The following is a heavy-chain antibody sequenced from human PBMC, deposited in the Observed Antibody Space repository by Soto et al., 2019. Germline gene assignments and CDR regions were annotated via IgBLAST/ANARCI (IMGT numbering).Heavy chain of an antibody. D-gene: IGHD1-26*01. V-gene: IGHV3-48*03. CDR2: ITGNGYTI. CDR3: ARDVSGNYYVSGANDDAFDI. J-gene: IGHJ3*02. Sequence: HPGGSLRLSCAASGFTFNSYEMTWVRQAPGKGPEWVSSITGNGYTISYADSVKGRFTISRDNAKNSLSLQMNSLRAEDTAVYFCARDVSGNYYVSGANDDAFDIWGQGTTVTVSS. CDR1: GFTFNSYE.